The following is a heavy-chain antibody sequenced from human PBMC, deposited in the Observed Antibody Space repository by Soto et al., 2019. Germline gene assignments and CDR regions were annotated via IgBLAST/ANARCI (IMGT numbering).Heavy chain of an antibody. J-gene: IGHJ4*02. D-gene: IGHD4-4*01. CDR3: ARSPSWETTVTPYYFDY. V-gene: IGHV1-8*01. CDR2: MNPKSANT. Sequence: ASVKVSCTASGYTFISYDINWVRQATGQGLEWMGWMNPKSANTGYAQNFQGRVTMTRNTSISTAYMELSSLRSEDTAVYYCARSPSWETTVTPYYFDYWGQGTLVTVSS. CDR1: GYTFISYD.